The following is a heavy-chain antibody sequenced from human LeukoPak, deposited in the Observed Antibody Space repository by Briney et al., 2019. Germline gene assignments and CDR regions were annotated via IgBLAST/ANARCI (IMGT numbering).Heavy chain of an antibody. CDR3: ATFRFWSGYSTDY. V-gene: IGHV1-24*01. J-gene: IGHJ4*02. D-gene: IGHD3-3*01. Sequence: FDPEDCETIYAQKFQGRVTMTEDTSTDTAYMELSSLRSEDTAVYYCATFRFWSGYSTDYWGQGTLVTVSS. CDR2: FDPEDCET.